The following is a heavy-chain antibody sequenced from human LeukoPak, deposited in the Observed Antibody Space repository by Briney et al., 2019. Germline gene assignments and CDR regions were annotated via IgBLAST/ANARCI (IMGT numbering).Heavy chain of an antibody. CDR1: GGSFSGYY. CDR3: ARGDYYDFWSGYQYGMDV. Sequence: SETLSLTCAVYGGSFSGYYWSWIRQPPGKGLEWIGEINHSGSTNYNPSLKSRVTISVDTSKNQFSLKLSSVTAADTAVYYCARGDYYDFWSGYQYGMDVWGQGTTVTVSS. D-gene: IGHD3-3*01. J-gene: IGHJ6*02. V-gene: IGHV4-34*01. CDR2: INHSGST.